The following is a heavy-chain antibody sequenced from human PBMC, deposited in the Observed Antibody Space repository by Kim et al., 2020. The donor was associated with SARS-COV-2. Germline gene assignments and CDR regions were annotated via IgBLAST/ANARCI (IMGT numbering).Heavy chain of an antibody. Sequence: SETLSLTCTVSGGSVSSGSYYWSWIRQPPGKGLEWIGYIYYSGSTNYNPSLKSRVTISVDTSKNQFSLKLSSVTAADTAVYYCARGPVRGGARGHWFDPWGQGTLVTVSS. D-gene: IGHD3-10*01. CDR3: ARGPVRGGARGHWFDP. V-gene: IGHV4-61*01. J-gene: IGHJ5*02. CDR1: GGSVSSGSYY. CDR2: IYYSGST.